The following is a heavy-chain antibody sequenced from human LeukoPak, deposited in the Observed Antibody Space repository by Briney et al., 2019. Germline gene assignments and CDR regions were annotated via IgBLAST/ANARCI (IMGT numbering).Heavy chain of an antibody. CDR1: GYSFTTYW. CDR3: ARQHGSGSYYSRAIDY. V-gene: IGHV5-51*01. Sequence: GESLKISCEASGYSFTTYWIVWVRQMPGKGLEWMGIIYPGDSDTRYSPSFQGQVTISADKSTSTAYLQWSSLKASDSAMYYCARQHGSGSYYSRAIDYWGQGTLVSDSS. J-gene: IGHJ4*02. CDR2: IYPGDSDT. D-gene: IGHD3-10*01.